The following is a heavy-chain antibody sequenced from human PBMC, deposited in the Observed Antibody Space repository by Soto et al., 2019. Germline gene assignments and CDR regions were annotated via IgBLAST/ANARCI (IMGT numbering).Heavy chain of an antibody. Sequence: GESLKISCQGSGYSFTNYWIGWVRQVPGRGLEWVGIIYPGDSDTRYRPSFQGQVTISADKSISTAYLQWSSLKASDTAVYYCARPPGSGTLFANSGQGTLVTVSS. V-gene: IGHV5-51*01. CDR2: IYPGDSDT. CDR1: GYSFTNYW. D-gene: IGHD2-15*01. J-gene: IGHJ4*02. CDR3: ARPPGSGTLFAN.